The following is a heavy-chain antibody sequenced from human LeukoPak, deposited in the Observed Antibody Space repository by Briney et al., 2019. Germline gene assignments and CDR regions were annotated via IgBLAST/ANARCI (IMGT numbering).Heavy chain of an antibody. CDR2: ITSSSDYI. CDR3: AKGTHWGSYREYYFDY. Sequence: PGGSLRLSCAGSGFSFSHYAINWVRQAPGKGLEWVSSITSSSDYIYYADSVKGRFTISRDNAKNLLYLQMNSLRAEDTAVYYCAKGTHWGSYREYYFDYWGQGTLVTVSS. D-gene: IGHD3-16*02. CDR1: GFSFSHYA. V-gene: IGHV3-21*01. J-gene: IGHJ4*02.